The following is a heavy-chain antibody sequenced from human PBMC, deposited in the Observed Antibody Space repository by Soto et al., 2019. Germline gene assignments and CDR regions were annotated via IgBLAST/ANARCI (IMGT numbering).Heavy chain of an antibody. Sequence: EVQLVESGGGLVKPGGSLRLSCAASGFTFSSYSMNWVRQAPGKGLEWVSSISSSSSYIYYADSVKGRFTISRDNAKNTLYLQMTRLSAEVTAVYYCARDLVVVAPPGRGSFDFWGQGTLVTVSS. CDR2: ISSSSSYI. V-gene: IGHV3-21*01. CDR3: ARDLVVVAPPGRGSFDF. D-gene: IGHD3-22*01. CDR1: GFTFSSYS. J-gene: IGHJ4*02.